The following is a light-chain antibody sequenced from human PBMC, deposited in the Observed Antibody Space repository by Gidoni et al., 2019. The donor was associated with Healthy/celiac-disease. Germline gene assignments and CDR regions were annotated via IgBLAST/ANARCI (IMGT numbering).Light chain of an antibody. CDR1: QSINSW. CDR2: RAS. V-gene: IGKV1-5*03. Sequence: DIQTAQSPSTLSASVGDRVTLTCRASQSINSWLAWYQQKPGKAPKLLIYRASILESGVPSRFSGSGSGTEFTLTISSLQPDDFAAYYCQQYNSYSWTFGQGTKVEIK. J-gene: IGKJ1*01. CDR3: QQYNSYSWT.